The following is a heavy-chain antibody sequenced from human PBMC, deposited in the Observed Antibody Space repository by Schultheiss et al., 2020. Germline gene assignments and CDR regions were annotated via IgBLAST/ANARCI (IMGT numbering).Heavy chain of an antibody. CDR2: MNPNSGNT. V-gene: IGHV1-8*01. D-gene: IGHD3-3*01. Sequence: ASVKVSCKASGYTFTSYDINWVRQATGQGLEWMGWMNPNSGNTGYAQKFQGRVTMTRNTSISTAYMELSSLRSEDTAVYYCARGPVGTGFTIFGVVTHCDYWGQGTLVTVSS. J-gene: IGHJ4*02. CDR3: ARGPVGTGFTIFGVVTHCDY. CDR1: GYTFTSYD.